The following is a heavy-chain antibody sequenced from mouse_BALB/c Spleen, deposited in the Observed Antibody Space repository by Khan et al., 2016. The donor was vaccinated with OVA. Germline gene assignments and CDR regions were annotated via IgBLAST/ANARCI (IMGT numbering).Heavy chain of an antibody. CDR3: TRLAYYYDSEGFAY. CDR2: VSTGGTYT. Sequence: EVELVESGGDLVKPGGSLKLSCVASGFTFSTYGMSWVRQAPDKRLEWVATVSTGGTYTYYPDSVKGRFTLSRDNAKNTLYLPMSGLRAEDTAMFFCTRLAYYYDSEGFAYWGQGTLVTVS. J-gene: IGHJ3*01. D-gene: IGHD1-1*01. CDR1: GFTFSTYG. V-gene: IGHV5-6*01.